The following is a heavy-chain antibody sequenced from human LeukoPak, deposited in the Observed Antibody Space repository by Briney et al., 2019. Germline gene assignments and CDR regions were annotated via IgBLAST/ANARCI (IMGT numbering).Heavy chain of an antibody. D-gene: IGHD1-26*01. CDR3: ARGTYGLRIDNWFDP. CDR1: GFTFSSYW. CDR2: INSDGSST. J-gene: IGHJ5*02. V-gene: IGHV3-74*01. Sequence: GESLRLSCAASGFTFSSYWMHWVRQAPGKGLVWVSRINSDGSSTSYADSVKGRFTISRDNAKNTLYLQMNSLRAEDTAVYYCARGTYGLRIDNWFDPWGQGTLVTVSS.